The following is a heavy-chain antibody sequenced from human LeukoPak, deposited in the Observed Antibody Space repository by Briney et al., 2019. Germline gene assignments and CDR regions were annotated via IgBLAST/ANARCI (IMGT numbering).Heavy chain of an antibody. CDR2: MNPNSGNT. D-gene: IGHD3-9*01. Sequence: AASVKVSCKASGYTFTSYYMHWVRQAPGQGLEWVGWMNPNSGNTGYAQTFQGKLTMTRNTSIKTAYMELSSLRSEDTAVYYCARRFYDNLTGHTWYDYWGQGTLVTVSS. CDR1: GYTFTSYY. CDR3: ARRFYDNLTGHTWYDY. J-gene: IGHJ4*02. V-gene: IGHV1-8*02.